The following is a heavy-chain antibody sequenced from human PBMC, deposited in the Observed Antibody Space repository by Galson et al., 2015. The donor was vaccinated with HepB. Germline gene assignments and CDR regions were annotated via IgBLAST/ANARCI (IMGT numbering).Heavy chain of an antibody. D-gene: IGHD6-19*01. V-gene: IGHV1-58*02. CDR3: AAGDSSGYYYYGMDV. Sequence: SVKVSCKASGFTFTSSAMQWVRQARGQRLEWIGWIVVGSGNTNYAQKFQERVTITRGMSTSAAYMELSSLRSEDTAVYYCAAGDSSGYYYYGMDVWGQGTTVTASS. J-gene: IGHJ6*02. CDR2: IVVGSGNT. CDR1: GFTFTSSA.